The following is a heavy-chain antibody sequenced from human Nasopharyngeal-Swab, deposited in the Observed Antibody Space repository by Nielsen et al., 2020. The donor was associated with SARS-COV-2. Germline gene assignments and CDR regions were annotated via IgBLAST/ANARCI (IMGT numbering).Heavy chain of an antibody. J-gene: IGHJ4*02. CDR2: ISGSGGST. V-gene: IGHV3-23*01. CDR3: ARYDDYYDSSGYAY. Sequence: RQPPGKGLEWVSVISGSGGSTYYADSVKGRFTISRDNSKNTLYLQMNSLRAEDTAVYYCARYDDYYDSSGYAYWGQGTLVTVSS. D-gene: IGHD3-22*01.